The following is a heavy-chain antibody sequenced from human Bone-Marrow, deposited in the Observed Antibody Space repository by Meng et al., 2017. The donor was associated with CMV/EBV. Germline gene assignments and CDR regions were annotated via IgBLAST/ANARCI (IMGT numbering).Heavy chain of an antibody. D-gene: IGHD2-2*01. V-gene: IGHV1-69*05. CDR2: IIPIFGTA. CDR3: ARDRWSGGDCSSTSCYGYYYYGMDV. Sequence: SVKVSCKASGYTFTGYYMHWVRQAPGQGLEWMGGIIPIFGTANYAQKFQGRVTITTDESTSTAYMELSSLRSEDTAVYYCARDRWSGGDCSSTSCYGYYYYGMDVWGQGTTVTVSS. CDR1: GYTFTGYY. J-gene: IGHJ6*02.